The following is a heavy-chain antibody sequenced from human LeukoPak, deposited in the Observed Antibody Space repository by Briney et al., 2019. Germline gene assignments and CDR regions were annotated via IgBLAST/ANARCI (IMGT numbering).Heavy chain of an antibody. CDR2: VFHVGST. V-gene: IGHV4-39*07. CDR1: GGSISSGNYL. CDR3: ARDLGSTSSFDY. D-gene: IGHD6-6*01. J-gene: IGHJ4*02. Sequence: SETLSLTCTVSGGSISSGNYLWGWIRLPPGTGLEWIGSVFHVGSTYYNPSLKSRVTLRMDTSKNQFSLNLSSVAAADTAVYYCARDLGSTSSFDYWGQGMLVTVSS.